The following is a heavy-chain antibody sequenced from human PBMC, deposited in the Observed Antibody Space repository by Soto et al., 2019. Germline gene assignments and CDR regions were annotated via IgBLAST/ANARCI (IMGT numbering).Heavy chain of an antibody. Sequence: QAQLVQSGPEVKKPGASVKVSCKASGYLFTNYGITWVRRAPGQGLEWMGWISANSGITYNAERLQGRVTMTTDTSTSPAYLELRNLGSDDTAIYYCARGTTRSYNYFDPWGQGTLVTVSS. CDR2: ISANSGIT. V-gene: IGHV1-18*01. CDR3: ARGTTRSYNYFDP. D-gene: IGHD1-1*01. CDR1: GYLFTNYG. J-gene: IGHJ5*02.